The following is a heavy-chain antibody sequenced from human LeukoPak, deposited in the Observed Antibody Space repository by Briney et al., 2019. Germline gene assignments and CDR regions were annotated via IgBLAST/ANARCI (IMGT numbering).Heavy chain of an antibody. V-gene: IGHV4-34*01. J-gene: IGHJ6*03. CDR3: ARGRQDVTMIVVVMTAVSYYLDV. CDR2: MNPSGST. CDR1: GGSFSGDY. D-gene: IGHD3-22*01. Sequence: SGTLSLTCAVYGGSFSGDYWTWIRQTPEKGLEWIGEMNPSGSTSYNPSLKSRVTISVDTSKNQFSLKLSSVTAADTAVYYCARGRQDVTMIVVVMTAVSYYLDVWGKGTTVTVS.